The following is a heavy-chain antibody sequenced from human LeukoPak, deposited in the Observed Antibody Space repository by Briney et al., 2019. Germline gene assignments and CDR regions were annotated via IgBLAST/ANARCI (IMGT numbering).Heavy chain of an antibody. J-gene: IGHJ3*02. V-gene: IGHV3-30*04. D-gene: IGHD2-15*01. CDR2: ISYDGSNK. Sequence: GGSLRLSRAASGFTFSSYAMHWVRQAPGKGLEWVAVISYDGSNKYYADSVKGRLTISRDNSKNTLYLQMNSLRAEDTAVYYCAREPDCSGGSCYAGSADAFDIWGQGTMVTVSS. CDR3: AREPDCSGGSCYAGSADAFDI. CDR1: GFTFSSYA.